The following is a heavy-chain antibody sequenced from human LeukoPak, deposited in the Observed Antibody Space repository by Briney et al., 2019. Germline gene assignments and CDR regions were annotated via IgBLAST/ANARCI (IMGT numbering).Heavy chain of an antibody. CDR3: ARANGYSYGPYYFDY. CDR2: IYPGDSGT. D-gene: IGHD5-18*01. CDR1: GYSFNTYW. J-gene: IGHJ4*02. V-gene: IGHV5-51*01. Sequence: GESLKISCKGSGYSFNTYWIGWVRQMPGKGLEWMGIIYPGDSGTRYSPSFQGQVTISADKSISTAYLQWSSLKASDTAMYYCARANGYSYGPYYFDYWGQGTLVAVSS.